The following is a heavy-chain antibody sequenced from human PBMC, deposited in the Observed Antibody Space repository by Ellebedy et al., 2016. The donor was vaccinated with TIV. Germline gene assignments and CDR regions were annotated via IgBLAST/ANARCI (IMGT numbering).Heavy chain of an antibody. CDR2: ISFDGKRK. Sequence: GESLKISXVASGFSFSGYGMHWVRQAPGKGLEWLTFISFDGKRKSYADSVKGRFTISRDNSKNTLYLQMNSLRVEDTAVYYCAKARGIYGVPANMDVWGKGTTVTVSS. CDR3: AKARGIYGVPANMDV. J-gene: IGHJ6*03. V-gene: IGHV3-30*18. D-gene: IGHD2-2*01. CDR1: GFSFSGYG.